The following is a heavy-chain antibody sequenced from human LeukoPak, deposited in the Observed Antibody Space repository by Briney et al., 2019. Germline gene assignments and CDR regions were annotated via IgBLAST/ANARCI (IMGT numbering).Heavy chain of an antibody. D-gene: IGHD3-10*01. CDR1: GFSIRDYG. CDR3: AMKFSGDYYYMAV. CDR2: ITWNGGST. V-gene: IGHV3-20*03. J-gene: IGHJ6*03. Sequence: GSLSLSFAASGFSIRDYGMSLVRPTPEKGPEWVSGITWNGGSTGNADAVKGRSTISRGNAMKSLYMQMSSLRAGDTALYYCAMKFSGDYYYMAVWGKGATVTVSS.